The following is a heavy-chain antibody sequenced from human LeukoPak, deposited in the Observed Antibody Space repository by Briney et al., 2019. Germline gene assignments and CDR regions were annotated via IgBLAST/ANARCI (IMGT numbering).Heavy chain of an antibody. Sequence: TGGSLRFSCAASGFTFSTYGMHWVRQAQGKGLEWVALTWYDGSNKNYADSVKGRFTISRDNSKNTLYLQMNSLRGEDTAVYFCARGGLTIAEATTSWYLDYWGRGTLVTVSS. CDR3: ARGGLTIAEATTSWYLDY. J-gene: IGHJ4*02. CDR1: GFTFSTYG. CDR2: TWYDGSNK. D-gene: IGHD1-26*01. V-gene: IGHV3-33*01.